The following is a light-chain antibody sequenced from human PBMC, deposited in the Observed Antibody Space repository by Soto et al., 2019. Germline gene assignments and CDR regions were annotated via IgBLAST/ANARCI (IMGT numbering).Light chain of an antibody. CDR1: QGISSF. CDR2: EPS. V-gene: IGKV1-9*01. CDR3: QQLNTYPLT. J-gene: IGKJ4*01. Sequence: DIHLTQSPSFLSASVGDRVTITCRASQGISSFLAWYQQKPGKAPKLLIYEPSTLQSGVPSRFSGSGSGTEFTLTISSMQPEDFATYYCQQLNTYPLTFGGGTKVEI.